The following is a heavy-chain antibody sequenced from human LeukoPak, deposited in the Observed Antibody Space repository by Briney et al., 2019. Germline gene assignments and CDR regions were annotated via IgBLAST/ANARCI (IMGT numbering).Heavy chain of an antibody. CDR2: ISGYNGNT. Sequence: ASVKVSCKASGYTFNTYGISWVRQAPGQGPEWMGWISGYNGNTKCAQKFQGRVTMTTDTSTSTAYMEMRSLRSDDTAVYFCARVYYYDTSGHNWFDSWGQGTLVTVSS. J-gene: IGHJ5*01. D-gene: IGHD3-22*01. CDR1: GYTFNTYG. V-gene: IGHV1-18*01. CDR3: ARVYYYDTSGHNWFDS.